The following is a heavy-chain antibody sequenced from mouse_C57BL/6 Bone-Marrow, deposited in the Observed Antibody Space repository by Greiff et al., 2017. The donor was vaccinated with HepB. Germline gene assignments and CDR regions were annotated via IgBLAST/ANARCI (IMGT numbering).Heavy chain of an antibody. Sequence: EVKVVESGGGLVQPGGSMKLSCAASGFTFSDAWMDWVRQSPEKGLEWVAEIRNKANNHATYYAESVKGRFTISRDDSKSSVYLQMNSLRAEDTGIYYCTRPLNTRYFDVWGTGTTVTVSS. CDR1: GFTFSDAW. J-gene: IGHJ1*03. V-gene: IGHV6-6*01. CDR3: TRPLNTRYFDV. CDR2: IRNKANNHAT. D-gene: IGHD2-12*01.